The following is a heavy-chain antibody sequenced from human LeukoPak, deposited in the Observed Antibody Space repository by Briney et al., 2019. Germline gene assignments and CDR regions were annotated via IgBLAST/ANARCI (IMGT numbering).Heavy chain of an antibody. J-gene: IGHJ5*02. V-gene: IGHV4-59*11. CDR1: GGSISSHY. Sequence: SETLSLTCTVSGGSISSHYWSWIRQPPGKGLEWIGYIYYSGSTNYNPSLKSRVTISVDTSKHQFSLKLSSVTAADTVVYYCARAAYSSSWYWFDPWGQGTLVTVSS. CDR3: ARAAYSSSWYWFDP. CDR2: IYYSGST. D-gene: IGHD6-13*01.